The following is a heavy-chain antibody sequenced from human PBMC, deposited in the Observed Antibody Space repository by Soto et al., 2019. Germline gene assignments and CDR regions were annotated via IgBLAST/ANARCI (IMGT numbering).Heavy chain of an antibody. J-gene: IGHJ6*02. CDR2: IDPSDSYT. V-gene: IGHV5-10-1*01. CDR1: GYIFTSYW. CDR3: ARNSPSGGMDV. Sequence: GEPLKISCKGSGYIFTSYWIIWVRQMPGKGLEWMGRIDPSDSYTNYSPSFQGHVTMSADKSITTAYLQWSSLTASDTAMFYCARNSPSGGMDVWGQGTTVTISS. D-gene: IGHD3-10*01.